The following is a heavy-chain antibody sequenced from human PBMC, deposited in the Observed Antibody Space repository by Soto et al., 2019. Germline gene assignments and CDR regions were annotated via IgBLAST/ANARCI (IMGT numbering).Heavy chain of an antibody. CDR1: GYTFTNYA. CDR2: VSAYNGNT. D-gene: IGHD3-22*01. CDR3: ARDFYYDSSGSLGY. V-gene: IGHV1-18*01. J-gene: IGHJ4*02. Sequence: ASVKVSCKASGYTFTNYAIHWVRQAPGQRLEWMGWVSAYNGNTNYAQKLQGRVTMTTDTSTSTAYMELRSLRSDDTAVYYCARDFYYDSSGSLGYWGQGTLVTVSS.